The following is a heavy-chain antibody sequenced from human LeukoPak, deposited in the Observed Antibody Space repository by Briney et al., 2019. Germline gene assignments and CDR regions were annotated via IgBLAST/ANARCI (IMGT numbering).Heavy chain of an antibody. CDR2: IGWNSGTI. D-gene: IGHD6-19*01. Sequence: PGGSLRLSCAGSGFIFNNYAMHWVRQPPGKGWEGVLGIGWNSGTIDYADSVRGRFTISRDNAKNSLYLQMDSLRVEDTAFYYCAKDNRRHYTSGPNPDSLHWGQGALVTVSS. J-gene: IGHJ4*02. CDR1: GFIFNNYA. V-gene: IGHV3-9*01. CDR3: AKDNRRHYTSGPNPDSLH.